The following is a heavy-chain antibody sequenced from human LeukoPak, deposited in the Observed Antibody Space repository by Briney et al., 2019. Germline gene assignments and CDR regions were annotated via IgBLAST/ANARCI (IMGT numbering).Heavy chain of an antibody. CDR1: GGSISSGDYY. CDR3: ARHPAGGGYFDY. Sequence: SQTLSLTCTVSGGSISSGDYYWSWFRQPPGKDLEWIGYIYYNGDTYYNPSLWSRVTTSTDTSKNQFSLKLSSVTAADTAVYYCARHPAGGGYFDYWGQGTLSPSPQ. V-gene: IGHV4-30-4*01. J-gene: IGHJ4*02. D-gene: IGHD3-16*01. CDR2: IYYNGDT.